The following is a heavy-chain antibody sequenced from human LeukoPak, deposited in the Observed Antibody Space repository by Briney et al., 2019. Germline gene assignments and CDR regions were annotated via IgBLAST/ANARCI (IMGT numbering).Heavy chain of an antibody. J-gene: IGHJ4*02. V-gene: IGHV3-11*01. D-gene: IGHD5-12*01. CDR3: AKNMGYSGYDSVDY. Sequence: GGSLRLSCAASGFTFSDYYMTWIRQAPGKGPEWVSHISHSGTTTRYADSVKGRFTISRDNAKNSLYLQMNSLRAEDTAVYYCAKNMGYSGYDSVDYWGQGTLVTVSS. CDR2: ISHSGTTT. CDR1: GFTFSDYY.